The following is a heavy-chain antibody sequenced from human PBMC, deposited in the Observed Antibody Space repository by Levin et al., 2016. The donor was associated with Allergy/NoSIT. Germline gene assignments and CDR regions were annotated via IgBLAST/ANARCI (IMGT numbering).Heavy chain of an antibody. D-gene: IGHD4-17*01. Sequence: GGSLRLSCKGSGYTFQAYWISWVRQMPGKGLEWMGTINPSSSYIHYGPSFQGHVSISIDESSSTVYLQWTSLKMSDTGMYFCARHSADPTVSYWGQGTLVTVSS. J-gene: IGHJ4*02. CDR3: ARHSADPTVSY. CDR2: INPSSSYI. V-gene: IGHV5-10-1*01. CDR1: GYTFQAYW.